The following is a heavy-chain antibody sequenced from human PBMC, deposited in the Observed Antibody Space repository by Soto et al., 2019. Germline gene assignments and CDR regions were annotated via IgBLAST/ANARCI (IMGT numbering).Heavy chain of an antibody. CDR2: ISYDGSDSLDGSHK. D-gene: IGHD4-17*01. CDR3: VHPRSTVVIPPT. Sequence: GGSLRLSCAASGFAFSSYGMHWVRQAPGKGLEWVAVISYDGSDSLDGSHKYYADSVRGRFTVSRDNSKNTLYLQMDSLRAEDTAVYYCVHPRSTVVIPPTWGRGTLVTVSS. V-gene: IGHV3-30*03. J-gene: IGHJ5*02. CDR1: GFAFSSYG.